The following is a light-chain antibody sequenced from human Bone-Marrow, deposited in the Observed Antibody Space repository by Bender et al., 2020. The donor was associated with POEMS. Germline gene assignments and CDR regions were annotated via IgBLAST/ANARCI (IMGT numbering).Light chain of an antibody. Sequence: QSALTQPASVSASPGQSITISCTGTTSDVASYNLLSWYQQRPGKAPQLIIYEGSERPSGVSNRFSGSKSGNTASLTISGLQVEDEADYYCCSYAGLDSWVFGGGTKVTVL. J-gene: IGLJ3*02. CDR2: EGS. V-gene: IGLV2-23*01. CDR1: TSDVASYNL. CDR3: CSYAGLDSWV.